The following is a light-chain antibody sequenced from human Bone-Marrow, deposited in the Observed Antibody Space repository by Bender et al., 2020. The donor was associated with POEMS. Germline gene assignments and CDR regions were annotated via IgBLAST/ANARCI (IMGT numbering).Light chain of an antibody. Sequence: QSALTQPASVSGSPGQSITISCTGSSSDVGSYKLVSWYQQHPGKAPKLMIYDVSKRPSGVSNRFSGSKSGNTASLTISGLQAEDEADYYCCSYAGSRTYIFGSGTKVTVL. CDR3: CSYAGSRTYI. V-gene: IGLV2-23*02. CDR1: SSDVGSYKL. CDR2: DVS. J-gene: IGLJ1*01.